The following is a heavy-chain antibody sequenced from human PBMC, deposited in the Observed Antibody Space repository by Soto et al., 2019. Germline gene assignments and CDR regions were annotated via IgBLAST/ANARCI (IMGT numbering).Heavy chain of an antibody. J-gene: IGHJ4*02. CDR2: IIPVLGPA. CDR1: GGTFNTFA. V-gene: IGHV1-69*06. Sequence: QVQLVQSGAEVKKTGSSMKVSCKASGGTFNTFAISWVRQAPGQGLEWMGGIIPVLGPAFYAPKFQGRVTITAEKSTTTAYLELSNLTSEDTAVYYCARAAKRYFDYWGQGPLVTVSS. CDR3: ARAAKRYFDY.